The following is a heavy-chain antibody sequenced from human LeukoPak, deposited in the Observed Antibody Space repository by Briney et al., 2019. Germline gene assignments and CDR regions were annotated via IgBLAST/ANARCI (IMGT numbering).Heavy chain of an antibody. J-gene: IGHJ6*03. CDR2: ISYDGSDK. V-gene: IGHV3-30-3*01. CDR3: ARPYSSSSHDYYYMDV. CDR1: RFTFRNYA. Sequence: GRSLRLSCVGSRFTFRNYAMHWVRQAPGKGLEWVAVISYDGSDKYYADSVKGRFTISRDNSKNTLYLQMNSLRAEDTAVYYCARPYSSSSHDYYYMDVWGKGTTVTVSS. D-gene: IGHD6-6*01.